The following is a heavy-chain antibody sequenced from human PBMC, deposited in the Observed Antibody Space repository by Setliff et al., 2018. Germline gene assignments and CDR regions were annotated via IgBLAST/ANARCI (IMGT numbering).Heavy chain of an antibody. D-gene: IGHD3-10*01. CDR2: IWPPNSLA. CDR1: GYTFSTLW. CDR3: VRLGYAYGQGDY. Sequence: PGASLKISCQASGYTFSTLWIGWVRQMHGKGLEWVGIIWPPNSLAKYSPSVEGQVTISVDRAINTAYLQWNSLKASDTAMSYCVRLGYAYGQGDYWGQGTLVTVSS. V-gene: IGHV5-51*01. J-gene: IGHJ4*02.